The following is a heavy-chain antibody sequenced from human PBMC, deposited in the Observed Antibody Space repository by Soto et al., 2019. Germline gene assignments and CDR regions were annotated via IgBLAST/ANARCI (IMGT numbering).Heavy chain of an antibody. J-gene: IGHJ4*02. CDR1: GFTFSSYS. CDR3: ARDYYDSSGYDHFDY. CDR2: ISSSSSTI. D-gene: IGHD3-22*01. V-gene: IGHV3-48*02. Sequence: EVQLVESGGGLVQPGGSLRLSCAASGFTFSSYSMNWVRQAPGKGLEWVSYISSSSSTIYYADSVKGRFTISRDNAKNSMSLQMNSLRDEDTAVYYCARDYYDSSGYDHFDYWGQGTLVTVAS.